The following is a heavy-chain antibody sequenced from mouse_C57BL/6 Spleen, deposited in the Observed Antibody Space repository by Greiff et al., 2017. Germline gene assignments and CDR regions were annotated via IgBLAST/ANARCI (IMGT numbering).Heavy chain of an antibody. J-gene: IGHJ1*03. CDR2: IRSKSNNYAT. CDR1: GFSFNTYA. V-gene: IGHV10-1*01. CDR3: VREGGITQGYFDV. D-gene: IGHD1-1*01. Sequence: EVKLVESGGGLVQPKGSLKLSCAASGFSFNTYAMNWVRQAPGKGLEWVARIRSKSNNYATYYADSVKDRFTISRDDSESMLYLQMNNLKTEDTAMYYCVREGGITQGYFDVWGTGTTVTVSS.